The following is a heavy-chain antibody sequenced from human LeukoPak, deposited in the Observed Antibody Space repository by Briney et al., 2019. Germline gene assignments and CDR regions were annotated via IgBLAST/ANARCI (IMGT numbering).Heavy chain of an antibody. V-gene: IGHV3-21*01. D-gene: IGHD6-19*01. CDR3: ARDGIAVAGTDY. Sequence: GGSLRLSCAASGFTFSSYSMNWVRQAPGKGLEWVSSISSSSSYIYYADSVKGRFTISRDNAKNSLYLQMNSLRAEDTAVYYCARDGIAVAGTDYRGQGTLVTVSS. J-gene: IGHJ4*02. CDR2: ISSSSSYI. CDR1: GFTFSSYS.